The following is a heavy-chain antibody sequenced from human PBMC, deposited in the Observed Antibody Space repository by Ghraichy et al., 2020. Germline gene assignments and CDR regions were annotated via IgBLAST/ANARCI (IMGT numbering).Heavy chain of an antibody. J-gene: IGHJ2*01. V-gene: IGHV3-7*03. Sequence: GGSLRLSCVASGFTFSSYWMSWVRQAPGKGLEWVANIKQDGSERYYVDSVKGRFTISRDNAKNSLDLQMNSLRAEDTAVYYCARVGFRGQERCTNDLYWYFDLWGRGTLVTVSS. CDR1: GFTFSSYW. CDR2: IKQDGSER. D-gene: IGHD1-1*01. CDR3: ARVGFRGQERCTNDLYWYFDL.